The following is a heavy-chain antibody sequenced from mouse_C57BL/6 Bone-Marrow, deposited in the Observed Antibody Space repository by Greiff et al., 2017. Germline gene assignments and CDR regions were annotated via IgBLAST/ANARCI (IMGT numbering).Heavy chain of an antibody. Sequence: QVQLQQSGPELVKPGASVKLSCKASGYTFTSYDINWVKQRPGQGLEWIGWIYPRDGSNKYNEKFKGKATLTVDTSSSTAYMERHSLTSEDSAVYFCARDLPYYYAMDYWGQGTSVTVSS. CDR3: ARDLPYYYAMDY. V-gene: IGHV1-85*01. CDR2: IYPRDGSN. J-gene: IGHJ4*01. D-gene: IGHD5-1*01. CDR1: GYTFTSYD.